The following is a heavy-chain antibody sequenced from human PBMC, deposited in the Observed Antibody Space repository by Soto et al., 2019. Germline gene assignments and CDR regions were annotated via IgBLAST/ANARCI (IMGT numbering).Heavy chain of an antibody. CDR1: GDSVSSSSVT. CDR3: VRLIGNSWLDF. V-gene: IGHV6-1*01. D-gene: IGHD1-26*01. CDR2: TYYRSKWYN. J-gene: IGHJ5*01. Sequence: QVQLQQSEPGLVKPSQTLSLTCAISGDSVSSSSVTWNWIRQSPSRGHEWLGGTYYRSKWYNDYAESVKSRITINPDTSKNQFSLHLNSVTPEDTAVYYCVRLIGNSWLDFWGQGTLVTVSS.